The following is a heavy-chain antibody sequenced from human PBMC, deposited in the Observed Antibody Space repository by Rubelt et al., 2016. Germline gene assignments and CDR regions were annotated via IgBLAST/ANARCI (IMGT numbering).Heavy chain of an antibody. Sequence: QVQLVQSGAEVKKPGASVKVSCKASGSTFTSYGISWVRQAPGQGLEWMGWISAYNGNTNYDQKRQGRVTKTTDTAKSTADMELRSLRADDTAVYYCARYLGSEGDFDYGGQGTLVTVSS. V-gene: IGHV1-18*01. D-gene: IGHD7-27*01. J-gene: IGHJ4*02. CDR3: ARYLGSEGDFDY. CDR2: ISAYNGNT. CDR1: GSTFTSYG.